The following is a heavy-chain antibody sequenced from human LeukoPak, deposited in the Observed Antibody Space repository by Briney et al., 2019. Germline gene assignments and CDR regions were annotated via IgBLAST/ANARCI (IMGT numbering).Heavy chain of an antibody. CDR2: IYYSGST. Sequence: SETLSLTCTVSGGSISSYYWSWIRQPPGEGLEWIGYIYYSGSTNYNPSLKSRVTISVDTSKNQFSLKLSSVTAADTAVYYCARGITMIVVPGAFDIWGQETMVTVSS. D-gene: IGHD3-22*01. CDR1: GGSISSYY. V-gene: IGHV4-59*01. J-gene: IGHJ3*02. CDR3: ARGITMIVVPGAFDI.